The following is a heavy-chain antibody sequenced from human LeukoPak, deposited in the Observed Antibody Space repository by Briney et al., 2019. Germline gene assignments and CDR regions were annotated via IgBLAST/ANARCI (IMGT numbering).Heavy chain of an antibody. V-gene: IGHV4-59*01. D-gene: IGHD6-19*01. CDR1: GGSISSYY. CDR2: IHYSGST. CDR3: AKESGGYTSGWYFDY. J-gene: IGHJ4*02. Sequence: PSETLSLTCTVSGGSISSYYWSWIRQPPGKGLEWIGYIHYSGSTNYNPSLKSRVTISIDTSKNQFSLKLSSVTAADTAVYYCAKESGGYTSGWYFDYWGQGTLVTVSS.